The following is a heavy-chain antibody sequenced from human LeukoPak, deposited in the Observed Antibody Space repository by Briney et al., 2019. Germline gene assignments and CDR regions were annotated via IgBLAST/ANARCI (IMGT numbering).Heavy chain of an antibody. CDR2: ISNSRNYI. CDR3: ARDIVATIRWDPFDP. V-gene: IGHV3-21*01. Sequence: PGGSLRLSCAASGFTFSSYSMSWVRQAPGKGLEWVSSISNSRNYIYYADSVKGRFTISRDNAKNSLYLQMNSLRAEDTAVYYCARDIVATIRWDPFDPWGQGTLVTVSS. D-gene: IGHD5-12*01. J-gene: IGHJ5*02. CDR1: GFTFSSYS.